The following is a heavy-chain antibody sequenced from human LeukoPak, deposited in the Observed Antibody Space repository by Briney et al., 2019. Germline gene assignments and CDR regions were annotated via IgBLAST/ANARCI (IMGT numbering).Heavy chain of an antibody. J-gene: IGHJ4*02. CDR1: GFTFSGYS. CDR3: SVLCSGVSCSLPGPLL. V-gene: IGHV3-21*01. CDR2: ISSSSSYI. Sequence: GGSLRLSCAASGFTFSGYSMNWVRQAPGKGLEWVSSISSSSSYIYYADSVKGRFTISRDNAKNSLYLQMNSLRAEDTAVYYCSVLCSGVSCSLPGPLLRGQGTLVTVSS. D-gene: IGHD2-15*01.